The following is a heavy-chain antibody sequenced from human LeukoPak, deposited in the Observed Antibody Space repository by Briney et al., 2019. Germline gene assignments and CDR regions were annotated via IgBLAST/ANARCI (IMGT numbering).Heavy chain of an antibody. D-gene: IGHD3-16*01. CDR3: ARVADIRLGDPNWFDP. J-gene: IGHJ5*02. CDR1: GGSISSGGYY. Sequence: SQTLSLTCTVSGGSISSGGYYWSWIRQHPGKGLEWIGYIYYSGSTYYNPSLKSRVTISVDTSKNQFSLKLSSVTAADTAVYYCARVADIRLGDPNWFDPWGQGTLVTVSP. V-gene: IGHV4-31*03. CDR2: IYYSGST.